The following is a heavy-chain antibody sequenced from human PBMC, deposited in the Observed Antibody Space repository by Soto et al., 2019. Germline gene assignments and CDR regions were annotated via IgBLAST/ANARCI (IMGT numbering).Heavy chain of an antibody. D-gene: IGHD2-15*01. J-gene: IGHJ5*02. CDR3: ARLVVGDQVDNA. CDR1: GGSINCNSYY. CDR2: IFYTGTT. V-gene: IGHV4-39*02. Sequence: PSETLSLTCSVSGGSINCNSYYWGWIGQPPGKGLEWVGGIFYTGTTYYSPSLKDRVTISVDTSKNSLSLNLTSVTAADTAVYFCARLVVGDQVDNAWGQGTLVTVSS.